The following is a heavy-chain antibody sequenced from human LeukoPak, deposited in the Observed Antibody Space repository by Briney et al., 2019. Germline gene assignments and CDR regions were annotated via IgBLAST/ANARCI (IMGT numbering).Heavy chain of an antibody. J-gene: IGHJ4*02. V-gene: IGHV3-33*06. D-gene: IGHD2-15*01. CDR1: GFTFSSYG. CDR3: AKDQKGGSSPFDY. CDR2: IWYDGSNK. Sequence: GGSLRLSCAASGFTFSSYGMHWVRQAPGRGLEWVAVIWYDGSNKYYADSVKGRFTISRDNSKNTLYLQMNSLRAEDTAVYYCAKDQKGGSSPFDYWGQGTLVTVSS.